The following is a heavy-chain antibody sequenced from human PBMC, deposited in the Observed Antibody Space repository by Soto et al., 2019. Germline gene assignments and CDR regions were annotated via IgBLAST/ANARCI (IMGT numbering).Heavy chain of an antibody. D-gene: IGHD4-17*01. CDR3: ARCSGGHLLDYGDYYWFDP. V-gene: IGHV1-18*01. J-gene: IGHJ5*02. CDR2: ISTNSGNT. Sequence: ASVKVSCKASGYTFTSNGISWVRQAPGQGLEWMGWISTNSGNTNYAQKVQGRVTMTTETSTSTAYMELSSLRSEDTAVYYCARCSGGHLLDYGDYYWFDPWGQGALVTVSS. CDR1: GYTFTSNG.